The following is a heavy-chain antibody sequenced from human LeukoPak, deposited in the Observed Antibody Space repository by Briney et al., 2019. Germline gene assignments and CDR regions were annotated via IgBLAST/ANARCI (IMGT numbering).Heavy chain of an antibody. CDR2: ISYIGST. Sequence: SETQSLTCTVSGGSISSYSWSWIRQPPGKGLEWIGYISYIGSTNYNPSLKSRVTISMDTSKNQFSLKLSSVTAADTAVYYCARDLGSGWSPDYWGQGTLVTVSS. CDR3: ARDLGSGWSPDY. V-gene: IGHV4-59*01. CDR1: GGSISSYS. D-gene: IGHD6-19*01. J-gene: IGHJ4*02.